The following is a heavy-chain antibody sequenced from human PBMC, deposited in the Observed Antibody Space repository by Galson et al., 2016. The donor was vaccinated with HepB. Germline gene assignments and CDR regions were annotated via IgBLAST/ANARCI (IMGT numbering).Heavy chain of an antibody. CDR1: GFTFSSYA. CDR3: ARATYTYGLDY. Sequence: SLRLSCAASGFTFSSYAMSWVRQAPEKGLEWVSSISSSSTYIYYADSLKGRFTISRDNAKNSLFLQMTSLRAEDTAIYYCARATYTYGLDYWGQGTLVTVSS. J-gene: IGHJ4*02. D-gene: IGHD5-18*01. V-gene: IGHV3-21*01. CDR2: ISSSSTYI.